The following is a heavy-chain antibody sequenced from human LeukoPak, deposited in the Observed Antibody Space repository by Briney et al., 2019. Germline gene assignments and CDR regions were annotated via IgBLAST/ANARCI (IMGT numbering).Heavy chain of an antibody. CDR3: ARGIHHRVPKENFDY. CDR1: GFTFSDHY. CDR2: TRNKANSYTT. Sequence: PGGSLRLSCAASGFTFSDHYMDWVRQAPGKGLEWVGRTRNKANSYTTEYAASVKGRFTISRDDSKNSLYLQMSSLRAEDTAVYYCARGIHHRVPKENFDYWGQGTLVTVSS. V-gene: IGHV3-72*01. J-gene: IGHJ4*02. D-gene: IGHD2/OR15-2a*01.